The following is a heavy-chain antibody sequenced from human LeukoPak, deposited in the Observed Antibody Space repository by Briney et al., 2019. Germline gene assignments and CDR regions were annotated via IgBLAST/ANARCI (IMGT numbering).Heavy chain of an antibody. CDR2: IYYSGST. D-gene: IGHD2-2*01. J-gene: IGHJ5*02. Sequence: PSETLSLTCTVSGGSISSYYWSWIRQPPGKGLEWIGYIYYSGSTNYNPSLKSRVTISVDTSKNQFSLKLSSVTAADTAVYYCARQDPSRSASFDPWGQGTLVTVSS. V-gene: IGHV4-59*08. CDR3: ARQDPSRSASFDP. CDR1: GGSISSYY.